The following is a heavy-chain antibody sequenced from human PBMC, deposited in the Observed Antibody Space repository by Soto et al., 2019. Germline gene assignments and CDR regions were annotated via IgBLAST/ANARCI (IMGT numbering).Heavy chain of an antibody. D-gene: IGHD2-15*01. V-gene: IGHV3-48*01. CDR1: GFILSNYG. J-gene: IGHJ4*02. Sequence: EVQLVESGGGLIQPGGSLRLSCAASGFILSNYGMTWVRQAPGKGLEWVSYISRSRGIYYADSVKGGFSISRDDAKNSRYLQMNSRIVEDTAVYYCGRGSCSGSSCYGADFRGQGTLVTVSS. CDR2: ISRSRGI. CDR3: GRGSCSGSSCYGADF.